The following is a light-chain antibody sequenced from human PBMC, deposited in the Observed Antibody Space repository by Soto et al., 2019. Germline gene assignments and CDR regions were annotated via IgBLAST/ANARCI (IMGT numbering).Light chain of an antibody. CDR1: QSVTNSY. V-gene: IGKV3-20*01. Sequence: EIVMTQPPVTLSVSPWERATLSCRASQSVTNSYLAWYQQKPGQAPRLLIYDVSNRATGIPDRFSGSGSGPDFTLTISRLEPEDFAVYYCQQYGGSPRTFGQGTKVDIK. CDR3: QQYGGSPRT. J-gene: IGKJ1*01. CDR2: DVS.